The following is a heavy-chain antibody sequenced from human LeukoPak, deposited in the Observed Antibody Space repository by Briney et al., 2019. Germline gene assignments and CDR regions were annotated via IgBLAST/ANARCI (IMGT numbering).Heavy chain of an antibody. CDR2: IIPIFGTA. Sequence: SSVKVSCKASGGTFISYAISWVRQAPGQGLEWMGRIIPIFGTANYAQKFQGRVTITTDDSTSTAYMELSSLRSEDTAVYYCARTKLGIGGGYFDYWGQGTLVTVSS. V-gene: IGHV1-69*05. D-gene: IGHD7-27*01. CDR3: ARTKLGIGGGYFDY. J-gene: IGHJ4*02. CDR1: GGTFISYA.